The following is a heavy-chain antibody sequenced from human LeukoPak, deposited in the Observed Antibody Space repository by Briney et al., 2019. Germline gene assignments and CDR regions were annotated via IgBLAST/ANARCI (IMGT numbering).Heavy chain of an antibody. Sequence: SETLSLTCTVSGGSISSYYWSWIRQPPGKGLEWIGYIYYSGSTNYNPSLKSRVTVSVDTSKNQFSLKLSSVTAADTAVYYCAIGGSGSYYVPSHMDVWGKGTTVTISS. V-gene: IGHV4-59*12. CDR2: IYYSGST. D-gene: IGHD3-10*01. CDR3: AIGGSGSYYVPSHMDV. CDR1: GGSISSYY. J-gene: IGHJ6*03.